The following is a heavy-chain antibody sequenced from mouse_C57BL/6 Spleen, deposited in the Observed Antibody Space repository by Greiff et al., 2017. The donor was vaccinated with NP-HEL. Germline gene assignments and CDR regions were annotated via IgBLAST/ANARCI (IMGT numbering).Heavy chain of an antibody. V-gene: IGHV1-52*01. D-gene: IGHD2-2*01. CDR2: IDPSDSET. CDR1: GYTFTSYW. CDR3: ARFGYDRYFDV. J-gene: IGHJ1*03. Sequence: QVQLQQPGAELVRPGSSVKLSCKASGYTFTSYWMHWVKQRPIQGLEWIGNIDPSDSETQYNQKFKDKATLTVDKSSSTAYMQLSSLTSEDSAVYYCARFGYDRYFDVWGTGTTVTVSS.